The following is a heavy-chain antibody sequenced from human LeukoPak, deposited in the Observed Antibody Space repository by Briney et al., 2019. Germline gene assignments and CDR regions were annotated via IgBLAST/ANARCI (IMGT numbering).Heavy chain of an antibody. V-gene: IGHV1-18*01. CDR1: SYTFTNYA. CDR3: ARDFQGYYYYGMDV. J-gene: IGHJ6*02. Sequence: ASVKVSCKASSYTFTNYAISWVRQAPGQGLEWMGWISAYNGNTNYAQKFQGRVTMTRDTSTSTVYMELSSLRSEDTAVYYCARDFQGYYYYGMDVWGQGTTVTVS. CDR2: ISAYNGNT.